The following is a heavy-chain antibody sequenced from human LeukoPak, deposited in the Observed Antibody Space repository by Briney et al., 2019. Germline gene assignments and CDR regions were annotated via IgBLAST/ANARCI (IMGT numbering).Heavy chain of an antibody. D-gene: IGHD3-10*01. CDR2: ISCSSSYI. CDR3: ARAGPMVRGPRNDAFDI. CDR1: GFTFSSYS. Sequence: GGSLRLSCAASGFTFSSYSMNWVRQARRKGREGVSSISCSSSYIYYPDLVRGRFTISRDNAKNSLYLQMNSLRADDTAVYYCARAGPMVRGPRNDAFDIWGQGTMVTVSS. V-gene: IGHV3-21*01. J-gene: IGHJ3*02.